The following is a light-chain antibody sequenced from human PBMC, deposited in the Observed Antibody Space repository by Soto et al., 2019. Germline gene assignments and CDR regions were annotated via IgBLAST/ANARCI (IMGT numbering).Light chain of an antibody. CDR1: QVIATH. CDR2: AAS. CDR3: QQNYYTPQT. Sequence: QLTQSPSSLSASVGDRVTITCRASQVIATHVAWYQQKPGQAPNLLIYAASTLQSGVPSRFSGGGSGTDFTLTISSLQPEDFATYYCQQNYYTPQTFGQGTKVDIK. J-gene: IGKJ1*01. V-gene: IGKV1-9*01.